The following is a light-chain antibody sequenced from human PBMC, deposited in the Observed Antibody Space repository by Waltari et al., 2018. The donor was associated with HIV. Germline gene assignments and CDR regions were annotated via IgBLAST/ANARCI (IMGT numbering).Light chain of an antibody. CDR2: RNN. V-gene: IGLV1-47*01. Sequence: QSVLTQPPSASGTPGQRVTISCSGSSSNIGSNYVYWYQQLPGTAPKLLIYRNNQRPSGCPDRFSGSKSGTAASLAISGLRSEDEADYYCAAWDDSLRGWVFGGGTKLTVL. J-gene: IGLJ3*02. CDR3: AAWDDSLRGWV. CDR1: SSNIGSNY.